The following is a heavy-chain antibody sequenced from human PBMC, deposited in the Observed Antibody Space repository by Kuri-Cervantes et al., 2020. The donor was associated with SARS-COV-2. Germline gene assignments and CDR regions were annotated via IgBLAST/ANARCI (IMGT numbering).Heavy chain of an antibody. D-gene: IGHD3-10*01. V-gene: IGHV4-59*01. CDR2: IYYSGST. CDR1: GDSISSYY. CDR3: ARGWDYGSGSYYPRGDYGMDV. J-gene: IGHJ6*02. Sequence: SETLSLTCTVSGDSISSYYWSWIRQPPGKGLEWIGYIYYSGSTNYNPSLKSRVTISVDTSKNQFSLKLSSVTAADTAVYYCARGWDYGSGSYYPRGDYGMDVWGQGTTVTVSS.